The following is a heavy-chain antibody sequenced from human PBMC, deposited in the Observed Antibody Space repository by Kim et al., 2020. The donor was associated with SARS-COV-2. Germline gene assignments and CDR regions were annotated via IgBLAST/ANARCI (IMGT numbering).Heavy chain of an antibody. CDR2: ITPIFGTA. V-gene: IGHV1-69*13. CDR1: GDTFSRYA. J-gene: IGHJ4*02. CDR3: ARGWTVGVVAWNY. Sequence: SVKVSCKASGDTFSRYAISWVRQAPGQGPEWMGGITPIFGTANYAQKFQGRVTITADESTSSAYMELSSLRSDDTAVYYCARGWTVGVVAWNYWGQGTLVTVSS. D-gene: IGHD2-15*01.